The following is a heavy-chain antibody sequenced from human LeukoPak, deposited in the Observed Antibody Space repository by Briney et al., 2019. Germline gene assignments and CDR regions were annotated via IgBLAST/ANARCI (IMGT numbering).Heavy chain of an antibody. CDR2: IIPIFGTA. D-gene: IGHD1-14*01. V-gene: IGHV1-69*06. J-gene: IGHJ5*02. Sequence: SVKVSCKASGGTFSSYAISWVRQAPGQGLEWMGRIIPIFGTANYAQKFQGRVTITADKSTSTAYMELSSPRSEDTAVYYCARDLSRYHTLNWFDPWGQGTLVTVSS. CDR3: ARDLSRYHTLNWFDP. CDR1: GGTFSSYA.